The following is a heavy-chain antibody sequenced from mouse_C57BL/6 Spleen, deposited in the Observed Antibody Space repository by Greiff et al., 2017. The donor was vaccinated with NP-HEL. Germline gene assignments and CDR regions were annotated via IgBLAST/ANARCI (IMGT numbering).Heavy chain of an antibody. CDR3: GRGFYYGSSYHIDY. Sequence: QVQLQQPGAELVMPGASVKLSCKASGYTFTSYWMHWVKQRPGQGLEWIGAIDPSDSYTSYIQKFKGKSTLTVDKSSSTTYMQLSSLTSEDSAVYYCGRGFYYGSSYHIDYWGQGTTLTVSS. J-gene: IGHJ2*01. D-gene: IGHD1-1*01. CDR1: GYTFTSYW. CDR2: IDPSDSYT. V-gene: IGHV1-69*01.